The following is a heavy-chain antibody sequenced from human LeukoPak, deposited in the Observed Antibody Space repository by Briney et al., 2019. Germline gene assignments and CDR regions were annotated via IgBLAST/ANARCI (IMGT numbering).Heavy chain of an antibody. D-gene: IGHD2-2*01. V-gene: IGHV1-69*13. CDR2: IIPIFGTA. J-gene: IGHJ4*02. Sequence: SVKVSCKASGGTFSSYAISWVRQAPGQGLEWMGVIIPIFGTANYAQKFQGRVTITADESTSTAYMELSSLRSEDTAVYYCARALSSGKYQLPLFDYWGQGTLVTVSS. CDR1: GGTFSSYA. CDR3: ARALSSGKYQLPLFDY.